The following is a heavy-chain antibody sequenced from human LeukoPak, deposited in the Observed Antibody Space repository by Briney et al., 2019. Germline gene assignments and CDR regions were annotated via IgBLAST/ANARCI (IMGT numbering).Heavy chain of an antibody. D-gene: IGHD6-19*01. V-gene: IGHV4-34*01. J-gene: IGHJ4*02. CDR3: ARSQWLVALDY. Sequence: SETLSLTCTVSGGSISSYYWSWIRQPPGKGLEWIGEINHSGSTNYSPSLKSRVTISVDTSKNQFSLKLSSVTAADTAVYYCARSQWLVALDYWGQGTLVTVSS. CDR1: GGSISSYY. CDR2: INHSGST.